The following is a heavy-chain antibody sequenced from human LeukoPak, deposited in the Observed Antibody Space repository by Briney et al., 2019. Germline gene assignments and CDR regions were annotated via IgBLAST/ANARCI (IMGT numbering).Heavy chain of an antibody. Sequence: PGGSLRLSCAASGFTFNTNAMSWVRQAPGKGLEWVSAISGRTGGTYYADSVKGRFTISRDNSKSTLYLQMDSLRAEDPAVYYCAKCGNSGCHLIDYWGQGTLVTVSS. J-gene: IGHJ4*02. CDR2: ISGRTGGT. V-gene: IGHV3-23*01. CDR3: AKCGNSGCHLIDY. D-gene: IGHD5-12*01. CDR1: GFTFNTNA.